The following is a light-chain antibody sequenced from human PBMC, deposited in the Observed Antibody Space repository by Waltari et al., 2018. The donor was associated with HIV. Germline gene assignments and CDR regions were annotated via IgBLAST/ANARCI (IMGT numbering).Light chain of an antibody. CDR1: SSNIGNNY. J-gene: IGLJ3*02. V-gene: IGLV1-51*01. CDR3: GTWDTSLDAGV. Sequence: SVLTQSPSVSAAPGQKVTISCSGSSSNIGNNYVSSFQQLPGAAPKLLIYDNNQRPSGVPDRCSGSRSGTSATLGVSGLQPGDEADYYCGTWDTSLDAGVFGGGTKLTVL. CDR2: DNN.